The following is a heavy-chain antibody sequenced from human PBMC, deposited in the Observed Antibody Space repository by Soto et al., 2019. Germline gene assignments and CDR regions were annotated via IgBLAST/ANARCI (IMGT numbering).Heavy chain of an antibody. D-gene: IGHD2-15*01. V-gene: IGHV1-69*02. CDR1: GGTFSSYT. Sequence: SVKVSCKASGGTFSSYTISWVRQAPGQGLEWMGRIIPILGIANYAQKFQGRVTITADKSTSTAYMELSSLRSEDTAVYYCARAATKVFRDYYYGMDVWGQGTTVTVSS. CDR2: IIPILGIA. CDR3: ARAATKVFRDYYYGMDV. J-gene: IGHJ6*02.